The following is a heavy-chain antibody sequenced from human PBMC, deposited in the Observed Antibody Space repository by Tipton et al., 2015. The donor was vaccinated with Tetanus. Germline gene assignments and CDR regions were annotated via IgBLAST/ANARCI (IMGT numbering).Heavy chain of an antibody. Sequence: TLSLTCTVSGGSISTYHWNWIRQSPGKGLEWIGYIDYFGTTKYNPSLKSRVAMSVDTSENQLSLKLSSVTSADTAVYYCARTSGYLYSNHWGQGTLVTVSS. D-gene: IGHD3-3*01. J-gene: IGHJ1*01. CDR1: GGSISTYH. CDR3: ARTSGYLYSNH. V-gene: IGHV4-59*01. CDR2: IDYFGTT.